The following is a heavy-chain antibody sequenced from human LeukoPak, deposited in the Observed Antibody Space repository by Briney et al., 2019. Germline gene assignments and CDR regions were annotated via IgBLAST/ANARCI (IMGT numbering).Heavy chain of an antibody. V-gene: IGHV3-9*01. CDR3: AKGRDKYRLRSRNFFDP. CDR2: ISRNSGSI. Sequence: GRSLRLSCAASGFTFDDYAMHWVRQAPGKGLEWVSGISRNSGSIGYADSVKGRFTISRDNAKNSLYLQMNSLRAEDTALYYWAKGRDKYRLRSRNFFDPWRQETVVTVCS. CDR1: GFTFDDYA. D-gene: IGHD2-2*01. J-gene: IGHJ5*02.